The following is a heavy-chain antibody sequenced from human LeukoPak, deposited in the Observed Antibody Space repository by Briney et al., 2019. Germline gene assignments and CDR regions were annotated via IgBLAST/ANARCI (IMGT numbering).Heavy chain of an antibody. V-gene: IGHV4-4*02. CDR2: IYHSGST. CDR3: ASDYYDSSGYTDY. Sequence: SGTLSLTCAVSGGSISSNNWWGWVRQPPGKGLEWIGYIYHSGSTYYNPSLKSRVTISVDRSKNQFSLKLSSVTAADTAVYYCASDYYDSSGYTDYWGQGTLVTVSS. J-gene: IGHJ4*02. CDR1: GGSISSNNW. D-gene: IGHD3-22*01.